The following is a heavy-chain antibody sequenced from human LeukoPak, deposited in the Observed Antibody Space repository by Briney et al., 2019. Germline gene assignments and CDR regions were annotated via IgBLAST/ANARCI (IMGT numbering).Heavy chain of an antibody. J-gene: IGHJ4*02. CDR1: GFTFSSYA. CDR2: ISGSGGST. Sequence: PGGSLRLSCAASGFTFSSYAMNWVRQAPGKGLEWVSAISGSGGSTYYADSVKDRFTISRDNSKNTLYLQMNSLRAEDTAVYYCAKDRGDSSGPTGYWGQGTMVTVSS. V-gene: IGHV3-23*01. D-gene: IGHD3-22*01. CDR3: AKDRGDSSGPTGY.